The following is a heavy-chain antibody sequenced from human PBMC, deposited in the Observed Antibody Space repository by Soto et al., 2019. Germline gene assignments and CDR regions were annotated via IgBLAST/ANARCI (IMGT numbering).Heavy chain of an antibody. V-gene: IGHV3-7*01. CDR3: ASSTVAAYDY. D-gene: IGHD6-13*01. Sequence: PGGSLRLSCAASGFPFSTYWMSWVRQAPGKGLEWVANIKKDGSEKYYVDSVKGRFTISRDNAKNSLYLQMNSLRAEDTAVYYCASSTVAAYDYWGQGTLVTVSS. CDR1: GFPFSTYW. J-gene: IGHJ4*02. CDR2: IKKDGSEK.